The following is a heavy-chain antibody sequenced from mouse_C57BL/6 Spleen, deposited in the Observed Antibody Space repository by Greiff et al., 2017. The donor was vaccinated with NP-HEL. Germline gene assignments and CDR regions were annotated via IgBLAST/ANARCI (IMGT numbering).Heavy chain of an antibody. J-gene: IGHJ1*03. D-gene: IGHD1-1*01. CDR1: GYAFSSSW. CDR2: IYPGDGDT. Sequence: VQLQQSGPELVKPGASVKISCKASGYAFSSSWMNWVKQRPGKGLEWIGRIYPGDGDTTYNGKFKGKATLTADKSSSTAYMQLSSLTSEDSAVYFCARDYGSSYEDWYFDVWGTGTTVTVSS. V-gene: IGHV1-82*01. CDR3: ARDYGSSYEDWYFDV.